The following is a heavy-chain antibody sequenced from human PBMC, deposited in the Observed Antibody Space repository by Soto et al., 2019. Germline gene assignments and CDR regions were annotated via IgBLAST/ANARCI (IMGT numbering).Heavy chain of an antibody. J-gene: IGHJ6*02. CDR3: AGRTGTTAYYYYYGMDV. CDR1: GGTFSSYA. D-gene: IGHD1-7*01. V-gene: IGHV1-69*01. Sequence: QVQLVQSGAEVKKPGSSVKVSCKASGGTFSSYAISWVRQAPGQGLEWMGGIIPIFGTANYAQKFQGRVTITADESTSTAYMELSSLRSEDTAVYYCAGRTGTTAYYYYYGMDVWGQGTTVTVSS. CDR2: IIPIFGTA.